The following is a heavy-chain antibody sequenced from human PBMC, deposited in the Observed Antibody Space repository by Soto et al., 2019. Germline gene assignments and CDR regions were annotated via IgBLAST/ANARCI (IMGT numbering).Heavy chain of an antibody. D-gene: IGHD3-22*01. V-gene: IGHV1-18*01. CDR2: ISAYNGNT. CDR1: GYTFTSYG. Sequence: QVQLVQSGAEVKKPGASVKVSCKASGYTFTSYGISWVRQAPGQGLEWMGWISAYNGNTNYAQKLQGRVTMTKDTSTSTAYMELRSLRSDDTAVYYCARDPPLWPLGQIITRNAEYFQHLGQGTMVTVSS. CDR3: ARDPPLWPLGQIITRNAEYFQH. J-gene: IGHJ1*01.